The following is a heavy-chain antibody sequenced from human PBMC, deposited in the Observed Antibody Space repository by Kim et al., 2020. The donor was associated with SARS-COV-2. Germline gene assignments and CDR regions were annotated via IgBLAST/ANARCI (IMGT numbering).Heavy chain of an antibody. Sequence: INAHSVKGRLTISRANAKNTLYLQLHSRMADDTAVYFCARDRGLPDAFDIWGQGTMVTVSS. J-gene: IGHJ3*02. V-gene: IGHV3-74*01. CDR3: ARDRGLPDAFDI. D-gene: IGHD3-10*01.